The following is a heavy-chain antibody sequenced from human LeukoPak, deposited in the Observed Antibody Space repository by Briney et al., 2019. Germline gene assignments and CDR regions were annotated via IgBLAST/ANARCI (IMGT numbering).Heavy chain of an antibody. Sequence: SETLSLTCTVPGGSVSSGSCYWSWIRQPPGKGLEWIGYIYDSGNTNYNPSLKSRVTISVDTSKNQFSLNLRSVTAADTAVYYCARDHYGYYDAFDIWGQGTMFTVSS. CDR1: GGSVSSGSCY. D-gene: IGHD1-26*01. V-gene: IGHV4-61*01. CDR3: ARDHYGYYDAFDI. CDR2: IYDSGNT. J-gene: IGHJ3*02.